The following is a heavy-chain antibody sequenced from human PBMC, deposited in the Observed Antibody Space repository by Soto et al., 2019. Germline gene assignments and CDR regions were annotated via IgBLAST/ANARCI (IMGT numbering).Heavy chain of an antibody. CDR1: GYTLTGYY. V-gene: IGHV1-2*02. Sequence: GASVKVSCKASGYTLTGYYMHWVRQAPGQGLEWMGWINPNSGGTNYAQKFQGRVTMTRDTSISTAYMELSRLRSDDTAVYYCARDVGDYYDSSGFNFDPWGQGTLVTVSS. D-gene: IGHD3-22*01. CDR2: INPNSGGT. J-gene: IGHJ5*02. CDR3: ARDVGDYYDSSGFNFDP.